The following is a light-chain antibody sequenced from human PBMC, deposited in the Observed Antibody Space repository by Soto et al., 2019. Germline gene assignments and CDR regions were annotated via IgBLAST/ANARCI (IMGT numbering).Light chain of an antibody. CDR1: QSVSTN. J-gene: IGKJ1*01. CDR3: QQYNNWPPWT. CDR2: GAS. V-gene: IGKV3-15*01. Sequence: IVMTQSPATLSVSPGERATLSCRASQSVSTNLAWYQHKPGQAPRLLIHGASTRATGIPARFSGSGSGTEFTLTISNLQSEDFAVDYCQQYNNWPPWTFGQGTKVEIK.